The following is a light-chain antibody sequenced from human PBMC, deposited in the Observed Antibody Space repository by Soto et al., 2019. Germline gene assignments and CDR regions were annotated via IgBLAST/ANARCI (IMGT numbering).Light chain of an antibody. CDR1: TGDVGGYNY. J-gene: IGLJ3*02. V-gene: IGLV2-14*01. Sequence: QSALTQPASVSGSPGQSITVSCTGTTGDVGGYNYVSWYQQHPGKVPKVMIYEVSNRPSGVSDRFSGSKSGNTASLTISGLQAEDEADYYCSSYTSSNTWVFGGGTKLTVL. CDR2: EVS. CDR3: SSYTSSNTWV.